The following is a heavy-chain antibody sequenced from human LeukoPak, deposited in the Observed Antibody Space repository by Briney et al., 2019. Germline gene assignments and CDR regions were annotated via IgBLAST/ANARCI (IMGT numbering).Heavy chain of an antibody. D-gene: IGHD3-22*01. V-gene: IGHV3-11*01. CDR3: ARDPSYYDSSGYYPVGAFDI. CDR2: ISSSVSTI. CDR1: GFTFSDYY. Sequence: GGSLRLSCAASGFTFSDYYMSWIRQAPGKGLEWVSYISSSVSTIYYADSVKGGFTISRDNAKNSLCLQMNSLRAEDTAVYYCARDPSYYDSSGYYPVGAFDIWGQGTMVTVSS. J-gene: IGHJ3*02.